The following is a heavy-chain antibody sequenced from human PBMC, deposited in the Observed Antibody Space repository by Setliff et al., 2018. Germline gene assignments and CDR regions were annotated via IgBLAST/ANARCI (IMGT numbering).Heavy chain of an antibody. J-gene: IGHJ4*02. V-gene: IGHV3-30*02. CDR3: AKDLDSSGWYNYFDY. CDR1: GFTFSSYG. D-gene: IGHD6-19*01. CDR2: IRYDGTNK. Sequence: GGSLRLSCAASGFTFSSYGMHWVRQAPGKGLEWVTFIRYDGTNKYYADSVKGRFIISRDNSKNTLYLQMNSLRAEDTAVYYCAKDLDSSGWYNYFDYWGQGTLVTVSS.